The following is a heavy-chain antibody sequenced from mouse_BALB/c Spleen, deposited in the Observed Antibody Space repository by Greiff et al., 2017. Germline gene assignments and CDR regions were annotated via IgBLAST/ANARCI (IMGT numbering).Heavy chain of an antibody. Sequence: QVQLQQSGPGLVQPSQSLSITCTVSGFSLTSYGVHWVRQSPGKGLEWLGVIWSGGSTDYNAAFISRLSISKDNSKSQVFFKMNSLQANDTAIYYCASMITSVFDYWGQGTTLTVSS. J-gene: IGHJ2*01. D-gene: IGHD2-4*01. CDR2: IWSGGST. CDR1: GFSLTSYG. V-gene: IGHV2-2*02. CDR3: ASMITSVFDY.